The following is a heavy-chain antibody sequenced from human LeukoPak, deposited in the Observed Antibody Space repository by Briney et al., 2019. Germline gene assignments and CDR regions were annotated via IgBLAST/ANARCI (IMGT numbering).Heavy chain of an antibody. CDR1: GDSLSNHY. CDR2: INDSGTT. V-gene: IGHV4-59*11. CDR3: ARGYSSGFDALDI. D-gene: IGHD6-19*01. J-gene: IGHJ3*02. Sequence: PSETLSLTCSVSGDSLSNHYWSWIRLPPGKGLEWIGYINDSGTTKYNPSLRSRVTISVDTSKSQFSLKLRSMTAADTALYYCARGYSSGFDALDIWGQGTMVTVSS.